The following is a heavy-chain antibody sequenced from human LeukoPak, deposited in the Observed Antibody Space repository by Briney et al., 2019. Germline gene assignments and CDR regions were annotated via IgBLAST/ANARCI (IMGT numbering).Heavy chain of an antibody. D-gene: IGHD6-25*01. Sequence: GGSLRLSCAASGFTFSSYEMNWVRQAPGEGLEWVSYISSSGSTIYYADSVKGRFTISRDNAKNSLYLQMNSLRDEDTAVYYCARSALYYYYGMDVWGQGTTVTVSS. CDR3: ARSALYYYYGMDV. J-gene: IGHJ6*02. V-gene: IGHV3-48*03. CDR1: GFTFSSYE. CDR2: ISSSGSTI.